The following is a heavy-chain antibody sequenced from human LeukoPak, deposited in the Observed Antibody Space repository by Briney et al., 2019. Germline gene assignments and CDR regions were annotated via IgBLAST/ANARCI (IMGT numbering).Heavy chain of an antibody. V-gene: IGHV1-69*01. CDR1: GGTFSSYA. J-gene: IGHJ3*02. CDR3: VRDNSGYPWI. CDR2: IIPIFGTA. Sequence: SVKVSCKASGGTFSSYAISWVRQAPGQGLEWMGGIIPIFGTANYAQKFQGRVTITADESTSTAYMELSSLRSEDTAVYYCVRDNSGYPWIWGQGTMVTVSS. D-gene: IGHD5-12*01.